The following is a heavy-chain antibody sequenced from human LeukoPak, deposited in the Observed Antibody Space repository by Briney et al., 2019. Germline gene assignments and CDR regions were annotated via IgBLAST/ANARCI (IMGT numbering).Heavy chain of an antibody. Sequence: SETLSLTCAVYGGSFSGYYWSWIRQPPGKGLEWIGEINHSGSTNYNPSLKSRVTISVDTSKNQFSLKLSSVTAADTAVYYCARRGRWTQNWFDPWGQGTLVTVSS. CDR2: INHSGST. V-gene: IGHV4-34*01. CDR1: GGSFSGYY. J-gene: IGHJ5*02. D-gene: IGHD3/OR15-3a*01. CDR3: ARRGRWTQNWFDP.